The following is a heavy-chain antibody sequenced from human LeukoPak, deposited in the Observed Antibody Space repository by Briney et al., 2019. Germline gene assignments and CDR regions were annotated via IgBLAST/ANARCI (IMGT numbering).Heavy chain of an antibody. J-gene: IGHJ4*02. D-gene: IGHD2-2*01. V-gene: IGHV3-23*01. Sequence: GGSLRLSCSASGFTFSSYAMSWARQAPGKGLEWVSAISGSGGSTYYADSVKGRFTISRDNSKNTLYLQMNSLRAEDTAVYYCAKDRPIVVVPAAISYWGQGTLVTVPS. CDR3: AKDRPIVVVPAAISY. CDR1: GFTFSSYA. CDR2: ISGSGGST.